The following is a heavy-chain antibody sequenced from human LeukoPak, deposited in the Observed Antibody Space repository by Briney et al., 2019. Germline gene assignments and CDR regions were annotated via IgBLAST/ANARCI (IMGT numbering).Heavy chain of an antibody. Sequence: SETLSLTCTVSGYSISSGYYWGWIRQPPGKGLEWIGSFYHSGTTYYNPSLKSRVTISVDTFKNQFSLKLSSVTAADTAVYYCARDRIPPSYDYWGQGTLVTVSS. CDR2: FYHSGTT. CDR3: ARDRIPPSYDY. D-gene: IGHD2-21*01. CDR1: GYSISSGYY. J-gene: IGHJ4*02. V-gene: IGHV4-38-2*02.